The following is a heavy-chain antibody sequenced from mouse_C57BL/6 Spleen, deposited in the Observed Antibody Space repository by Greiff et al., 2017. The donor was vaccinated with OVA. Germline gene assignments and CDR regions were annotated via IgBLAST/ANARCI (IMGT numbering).Heavy chain of an antibody. Sequence: VQVVESGAELVKPGASVKLSCKASGYTFTEYTIHWVKQRSGQGLEWIGWFYPGSGSIKYNEKFKDKATLTADKSSSTVYMELSRLTSEDSAVYFWARHEAALGLRRDYAMDYWGQGTSVTVSS. CDR2: FYPGSGSI. J-gene: IGHJ4*01. V-gene: IGHV1-62-2*01. D-gene: IGHD2-4*01. CDR1: GYTFTEYT. CDR3: ARHEAALGLRRDYAMDY.